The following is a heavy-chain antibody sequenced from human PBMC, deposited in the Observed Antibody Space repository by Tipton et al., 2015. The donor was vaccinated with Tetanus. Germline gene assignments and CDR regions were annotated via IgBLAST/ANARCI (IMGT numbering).Heavy chain of an antibody. J-gene: IGHJ4*02. CDR2: ISGSGGST. Sequence: SLRLSCVASGFTFNNYAMSWVRQAPEKGLEWVSTISGSGGSTYYADSVKGRFTISRDNSKNTLYLQMNSLRAEDTAVYFCAKDQDYGDYFGVDYWGQGTLVTVSS. V-gene: IGHV3-23*01. CDR1: GFTFNNYA. CDR3: AKDQDYGDYFGVDY. D-gene: IGHD4-17*01.